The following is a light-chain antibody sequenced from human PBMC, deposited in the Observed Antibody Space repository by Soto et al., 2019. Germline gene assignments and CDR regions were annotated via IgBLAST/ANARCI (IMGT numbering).Light chain of an antibody. CDR2: RNN. Sequence: QSVLTQPPSASGTPGQRVTISCSGSSSNIGSSYVYWYLQLPGTAPKLLIYRNNQRPSGVPDRFSGSRSGTSASLAISGLRSEDEADYYCAAWDDSLSGVVFGGGTKVTVL. CDR1: SSNIGSSY. J-gene: IGLJ2*01. CDR3: AAWDDSLSGVV. V-gene: IGLV1-47*01.